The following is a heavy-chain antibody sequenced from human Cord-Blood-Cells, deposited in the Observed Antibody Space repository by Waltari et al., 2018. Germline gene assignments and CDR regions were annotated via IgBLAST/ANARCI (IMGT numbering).Heavy chain of an antibody. D-gene: IGHD3-22*01. V-gene: IGHV3-23*01. CDR3: AKDQGGYYDSSGYWNY. CDR1: GFTFRSYA. CDR2: ISGSGGST. Sequence: EVQLLESGGGLVQPGGSLRLSCAASGFTFRSYAMSWVRQAPGKGLEWVSAISGSGGSTYYADSVKGRFTISRDNSKNTLYLQMNSLRAEDTAVYYCAKDQGGYYDSSGYWNYWGQGTLVTVSS. J-gene: IGHJ4*02.